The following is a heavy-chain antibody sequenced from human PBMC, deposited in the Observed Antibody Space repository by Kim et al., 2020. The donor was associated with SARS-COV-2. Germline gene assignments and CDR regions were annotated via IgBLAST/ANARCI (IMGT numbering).Heavy chain of an antibody. CDR2: INHSGST. CDR1: GGSFSGYY. D-gene: IGHD3-10*01. J-gene: IGHJ1*01. Sequence: SETLSLTCAVYGGSFSGYYWSWIRQPPGKGLEWIGEINHSGSTNYNPSLKSRVTISVDTSKNQFSLKLSSVTAADTAVYYCARGDGSGSYFSQHWGQGT. V-gene: IGHV4-34*01. CDR3: ARGDGSGSYFSQH.